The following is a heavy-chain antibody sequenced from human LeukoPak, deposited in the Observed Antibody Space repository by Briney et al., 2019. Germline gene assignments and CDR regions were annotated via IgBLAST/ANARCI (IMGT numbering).Heavy chain of an antibody. CDR3: ARETVSSSYFDY. CDR1: GFTFSSYW. Sequence: GGSLRLSCAVSGFTFSSYWMNWVRQAPGKGLEWVANINRDGSEKYYVDSLKGRFTISRDNAKNSLYLQMNSLRAEDTAVYYCARETVSSSYFDYGGQGTLVTVSS. D-gene: IGHD1-1*01. CDR2: INRDGSEK. J-gene: IGHJ4*02. V-gene: IGHV3-7*01.